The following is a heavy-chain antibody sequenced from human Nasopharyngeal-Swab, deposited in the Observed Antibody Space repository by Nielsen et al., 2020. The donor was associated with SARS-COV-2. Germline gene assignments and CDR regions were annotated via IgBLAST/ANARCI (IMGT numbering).Heavy chain of an antibody. Sequence: VRQAPGKGLEWVSGISWNSGSIGYADSVKGRFTISRDNAKNSLYLQMNSLRAEDTALYYCAKVVAAHYYYGMDVWGQGTTDTVSS. CDR2: ISWNSGSI. V-gene: IGHV3-9*01. CDR3: AKVVAAHYYYGMDV. J-gene: IGHJ6*02. D-gene: IGHD2-15*01.